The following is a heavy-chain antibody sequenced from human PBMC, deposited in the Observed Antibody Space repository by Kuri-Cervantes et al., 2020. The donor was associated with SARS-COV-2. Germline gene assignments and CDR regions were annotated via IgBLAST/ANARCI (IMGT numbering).Heavy chain of an antibody. J-gene: IGHJ4*02. D-gene: IGHD3-22*01. CDR2: IIPIFGTA. CDR3: AREDDSSGYYYVY. CDR1: GGTFSSYA. Sequence: SETVSCKASGGTFSSYAISWVRQAPGQGLEWMGGIIPIFGTANYAQKFQGRVTITADESTSTAYMELSSLRSEDTAVYYCAREDDSSGYYYVYWGQGTLVTVSS. V-gene: IGHV1-69*13.